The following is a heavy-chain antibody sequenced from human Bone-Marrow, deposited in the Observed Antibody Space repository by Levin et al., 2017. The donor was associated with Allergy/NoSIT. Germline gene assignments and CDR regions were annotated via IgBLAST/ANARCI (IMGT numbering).Heavy chain of an antibody. D-gene: IGHD2-2*01. J-gene: IGHJ4*02. V-gene: IGHV3-48*02. CDR3: ARPDCSGTSCYYFFDS. CDR2: ISRSSSTI. Sequence: ASVKVSCAASGFTFSRYRMNWVRQAPGRGLEWVSYISRSSSTISYADSVKGRFTISRDNAKNSLYMQMNSLRDEDTAVYYCARPDCSGTSCYYFFDSWGQGTLVTVSS. CDR1: GFTFSRYR.